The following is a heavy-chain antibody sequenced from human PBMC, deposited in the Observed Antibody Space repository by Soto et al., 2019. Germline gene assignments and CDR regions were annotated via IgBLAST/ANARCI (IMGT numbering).Heavy chain of an antibody. V-gene: IGHV3-33*01. D-gene: IGHD5-12*01. J-gene: IGHJ5*02. Sequence: QVQLVESGGGVVQPGRSLRLSCEVSGFSLSGYGMHWVRQAPGKGLEWVAVIWYDGTTKNYADSVKGRITISRDSSKNTVYLQMDSLKVEDTAVYYCARDVDRTSHLNWFDPWGQGVMVTVSS. CDR3: ARDVDRTSHLNWFDP. CDR2: IWYDGTTK. CDR1: GFSLSGYG.